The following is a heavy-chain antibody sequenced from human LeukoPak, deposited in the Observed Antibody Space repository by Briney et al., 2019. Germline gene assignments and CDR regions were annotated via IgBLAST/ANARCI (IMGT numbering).Heavy chain of an antibody. Sequence: SETLSLTCAVYGGSFSGYYWSWIRQPPGKGLEWIGEINHSGSTNYNPSLKSRVTITVDTSKNQFSLKLSSVTAADTAVYYCARAATSYCSSTSCYTGHFFDYWGQGTLVTVSS. CDR2: INHSGST. V-gene: IGHV4-34*01. CDR3: ARAATSYCSSTSCYTGHFFDY. CDR1: GGSFSGYY. D-gene: IGHD2-2*02. J-gene: IGHJ4*02.